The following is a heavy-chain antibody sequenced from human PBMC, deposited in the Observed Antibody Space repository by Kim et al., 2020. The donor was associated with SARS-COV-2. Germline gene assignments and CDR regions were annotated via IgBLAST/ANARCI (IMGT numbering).Heavy chain of an antibody. Sequence: GGSLRLSCAASGFTFSSYAMHWVRQAPGKGLEWVAVISYDGSNKYYADSVKGRFTISRDNSKNTLYLQMNSLRAEDTAVYYCARGALITMIVVVHYYFDYWGQGTLVTVSS. CDR3: ARGALITMIVVVHYYFDY. CDR1: GFTFSSYA. D-gene: IGHD3-22*01. CDR2: ISYDGSNK. J-gene: IGHJ4*02. V-gene: IGHV3-30*04.